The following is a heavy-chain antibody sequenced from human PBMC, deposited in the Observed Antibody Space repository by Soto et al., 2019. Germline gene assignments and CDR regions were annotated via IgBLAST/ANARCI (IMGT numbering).Heavy chain of an antibody. D-gene: IGHD5-12*01. CDR2: ISAYNGKT. J-gene: IGHJ6*02. CDR1: GYTFTSYG. Sequence: QVQLVQSGGEVKKPGASVKLSCTASGYTFTSYGISWVRQAPGQGLEWMGWISAYNGKTNYAQNVQGRVTMTTDTSTXXXXXDLXXXXXDXXXVXYXARGGDVNYYHGMDVWGQGTTVTVSS. CDR3: ARGGDVNYYHGMDV. V-gene: IGHV1-18*01.